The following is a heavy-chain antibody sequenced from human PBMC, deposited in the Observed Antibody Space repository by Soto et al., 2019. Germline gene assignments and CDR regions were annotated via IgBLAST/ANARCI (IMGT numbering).Heavy chain of an antibody. CDR3: ARTYDFWSGYPSTYYFDY. D-gene: IGHD3-3*01. J-gene: IGHJ4*02. V-gene: IGHV4-59*01. CDR2: IYYSGST. Sequence: SETLSLTCTVSGGSISSYYWSWIRQPPGKGLEWIGYIYYSGSTNYNPSIKSRITISVDTSKNQFSQKLSSVTAADTAVYYCARTYDFWSGYPSTYYFDYWGQGTLVTVSS. CDR1: GGSISSYY.